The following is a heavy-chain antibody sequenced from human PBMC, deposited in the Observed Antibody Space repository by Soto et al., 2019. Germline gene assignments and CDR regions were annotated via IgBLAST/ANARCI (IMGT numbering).Heavy chain of an antibody. J-gene: IGHJ4*02. V-gene: IGHV4-39*02. D-gene: IGHD2-21*02. Sequence: PSETLSLTCTVSGASISTTNYYWGWVRQPPGKGLDWIGNIYYGGTTYYNPSLKSRVTISVDTSKNHFSLKVNSVTAADTAVYYCATFVVPASRQTDFDFWGPGTPVPVSP. CDR3: ATFVVPASRQTDFDF. CDR1: GASISTTNYY. CDR2: IYYGGTT.